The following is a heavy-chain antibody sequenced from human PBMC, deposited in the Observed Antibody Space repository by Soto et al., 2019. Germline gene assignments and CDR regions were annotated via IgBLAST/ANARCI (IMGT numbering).Heavy chain of an antibody. Sequence: QVQLVESGGGVVQPGRSLRLSCAASGFTFSRYAMHWVRQAPGKGLQWVAIIYYDGSETYYGDCVKGRFPISIDNSKNTLYLQMNSLRAEDTAVYYCVGDQDSSPPRALDIWGQGTRVTVSS. V-gene: IGHV3-33*01. CDR2: IYYDGSET. J-gene: IGHJ3*02. CDR1: GFTFSRYA. D-gene: IGHD6-19*01. CDR3: VGDQDSSPPRALDI.